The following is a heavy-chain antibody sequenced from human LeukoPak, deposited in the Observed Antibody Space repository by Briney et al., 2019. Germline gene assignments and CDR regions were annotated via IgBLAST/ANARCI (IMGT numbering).Heavy chain of an antibody. CDR2: ISDSGGRI. Sequence: GGSLRLSCAASGFTFSSYAMSWVRQAPGKGLDWVSVISDSGGRIYYADSVKGRFTISRDNSKNTLYLQMNSLKAEDTAVYYCAKDLPLGANSFPDAFDIWGHGTMVTVPS. D-gene: IGHD1-26*01. V-gene: IGHV3-23*01. CDR3: AKDLPLGANSFPDAFDI. CDR1: GFTFSSYA. J-gene: IGHJ3*02.